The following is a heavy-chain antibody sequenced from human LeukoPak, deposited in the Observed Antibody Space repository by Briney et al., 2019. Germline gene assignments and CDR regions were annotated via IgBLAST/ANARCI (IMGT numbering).Heavy chain of an antibody. CDR3: AKDRGDYTNWFDP. CDR2: ISGSGDNT. CDR1: GFTVSSNY. D-gene: IGHD4-17*01. Sequence: GGSLRLSCAASGFTVSSNYMSWVRQAPGKGLEWVSGISGSGDNTYYADSVKGRFTISRDNSKNMLYLQIKSLRAEDTAVYFCAKDRGDYTNWFDPWGQGKLVTVSS. V-gene: IGHV3-23*01. J-gene: IGHJ5*02.